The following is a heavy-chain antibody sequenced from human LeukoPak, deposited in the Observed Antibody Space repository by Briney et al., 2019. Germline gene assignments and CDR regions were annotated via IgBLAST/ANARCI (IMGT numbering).Heavy chain of an antibody. J-gene: IGHJ4*02. D-gene: IGHD3-10*01. CDR3: AKVTGRQQLIELFDY. V-gene: IGHV3-30*18. CDR1: GFTFSRHG. CDR2: ISYDGSNK. Sequence: GGSLRLSCAASGFTFSRHGIHWVRQAPGKGRAGVAVISYDGSNKYYADSVKGRFTISRDNSQNTLYLQMNNLRPEDTAMYYCAKVTGRQQLIELFDYWGQGTLVTVSS.